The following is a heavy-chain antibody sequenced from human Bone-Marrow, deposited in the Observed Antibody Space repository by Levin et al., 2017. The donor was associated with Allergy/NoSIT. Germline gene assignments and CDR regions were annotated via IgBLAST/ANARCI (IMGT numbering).Heavy chain of an antibody. CDR1: GFSLSSSAVG. J-gene: IGHJ6*03. CDR2: IYWDDDK. V-gene: IGHV2-5*02. CDR3: ARVGGFALYMDV. D-gene: IGHD3-10*01. Sequence: SGPTLVKHTQTLTLTCTFSGFSLSSSAVGVGWIRQPPGKALEWLALIYWDDDKRYSRSLTSRLTITKHTSKNQVVPSMTNMDSVDTATYYCARVGGFALYMDVWGKGSTVTVSS.